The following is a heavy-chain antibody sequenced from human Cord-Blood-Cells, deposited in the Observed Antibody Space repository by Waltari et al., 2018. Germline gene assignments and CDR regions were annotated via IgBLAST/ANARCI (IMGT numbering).Heavy chain of an antibody. CDR2: INHSGST. D-gene: IGHD3-22*01. V-gene: IGHV4-34*01. J-gene: IGHJ4*02. CDR3: ARGRDSSGYYDY. Sequence: QVQLQQWGAGLLKPSETLSLTCAVYGGSFSGYYWSWFRQPPGKGLEWIGEINHSGSTNYNPSLKSRVTISVDTSKNQFSLKLSSVTAADTAVYYCARGRDSSGYYDYWGQGTLVTVSS. CDR1: GGSFSGYY.